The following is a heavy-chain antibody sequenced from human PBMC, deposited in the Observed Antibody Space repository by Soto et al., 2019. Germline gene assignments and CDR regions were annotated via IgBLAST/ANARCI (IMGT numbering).Heavy chain of an antibody. J-gene: IGHJ6*02. Sequence: PGGSLRLSCAASGFTFSNAWMSWVRQAPGKGLEWVGRIKSKTDGGTTDYAAPVKGRFTISRDDSKNTLYLQMNRLKTEDTAVYYCTTALSQKLLLYGMDVWGQGSTVTVSS. D-gene: IGHD2-2*01. CDR2: IKSKTDGGTT. V-gene: IGHV3-15*01. CDR1: GFTFSNAW. CDR3: TTALSQKLLLYGMDV.